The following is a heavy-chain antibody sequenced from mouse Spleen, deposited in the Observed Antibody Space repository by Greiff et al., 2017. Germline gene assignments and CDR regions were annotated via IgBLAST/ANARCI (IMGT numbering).Heavy chain of an antibody. CDR3: ARNYGSSYDAMDY. Sequence: EVQLVESGGGLVKPGGSLKLSCAASGFTFSSYAMSWVRQTPEKRLEWVASISSGGSTYYPDSVKGRFTISRDNARNILYLQMSSLRSEDTAMYYCARNYGSSYDAMDYWGQGTSVTVSS. V-gene: IGHV5-6-5*01. D-gene: IGHD1-1*01. CDR1: GFTFSSYA. J-gene: IGHJ4*01. CDR2: ISSGGST.